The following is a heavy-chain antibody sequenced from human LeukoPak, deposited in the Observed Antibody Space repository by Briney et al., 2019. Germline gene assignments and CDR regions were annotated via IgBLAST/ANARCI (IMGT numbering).Heavy chain of an antibody. CDR3: ARGEALRGIVVVPAAEFDY. J-gene: IGHJ4*02. CDR1: GGTFSSYA. V-gene: IGHV1-69*13. Sequence: ASVKVSCKASGGTFSSYAISWVRQAPGQGLEWMGGIIPIFGTANYAQKFQGRVTITADESMSTAYMELSSLRPEDTAVYYCARGEALRGIVVVPAAEFDYWGQGTLVTVSS. CDR2: IIPIFGTA. D-gene: IGHD2-2*01.